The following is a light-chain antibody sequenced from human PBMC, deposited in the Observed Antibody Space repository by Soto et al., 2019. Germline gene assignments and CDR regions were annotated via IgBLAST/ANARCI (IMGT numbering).Light chain of an antibody. CDR1: SSDVGGYNY. CDR3: SSYTSSSTYV. J-gene: IGLJ1*01. CDR2: DVS. Sequence: QSVLTQTASVSGSPGQSITISCTGTSSDVGGYNYVSWYQQYPGKAPKLMIYDVSNRPSGVSNRFSGSKSGNTASLTISGLQAEDEADYYCSSYTSSSTYVFGTGTKVTVL. V-gene: IGLV2-14*01.